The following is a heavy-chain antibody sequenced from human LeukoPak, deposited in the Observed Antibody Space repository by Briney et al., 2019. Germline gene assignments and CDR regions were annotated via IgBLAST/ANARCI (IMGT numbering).Heavy chain of an antibody. V-gene: IGHV1-8*01. Sequence: ASVKVSCKASGYTFTSYDINWVRQAPGQGLEWMGWMNPNSGNTGYAQKFQGRVTMTRNTSISTAYMELSSLRSEDTAVYYCARGVRYSYGQMYYFDYWGQGTLVTVSS. CDR2: MNPNSGNT. CDR3: ARGVRYSYGQMYYFDY. J-gene: IGHJ4*02. CDR1: GYTFTSYD. D-gene: IGHD5-18*01.